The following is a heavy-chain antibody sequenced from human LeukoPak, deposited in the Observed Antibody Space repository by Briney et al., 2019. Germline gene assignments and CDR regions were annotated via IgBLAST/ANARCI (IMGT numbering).Heavy chain of an antibody. J-gene: IGHJ4*02. D-gene: IGHD1-14*01. CDR1: GYTFTGYY. CDR2: INPDSGGT. Sequence: ASVKVSCKASGYTFTGYYMHWVRQAPGQGLEWMGWINPDSGGTKYAQKFQGRVTMTRDTSIRTAYMQLNSLRAEDTAVYYCAKDLRGILTPRVAEYWGQGTLVTVSS. CDR3: AKDLRGILTPRVAEY. V-gene: IGHV1-2*02.